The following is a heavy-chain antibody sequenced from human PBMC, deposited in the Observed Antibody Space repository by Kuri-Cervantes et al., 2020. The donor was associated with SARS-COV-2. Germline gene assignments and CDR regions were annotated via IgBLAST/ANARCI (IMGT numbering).Heavy chain of an antibody. Sequence: SETLSLTCTVSGGSISSYYWSWIRQPPGKGLEWMGYIHYSGTTTYSPSLKSRLTISVDTPKNQFSLKVTSVTAAGTAVYYCARGSYDSSGYYFEDYWGQGTLVTVSS. CDR1: GGSISSYY. CDR3: ARGSYDSSGYYFEDY. CDR2: IHYSGTT. V-gene: IGHV4-59*01. D-gene: IGHD3-22*01. J-gene: IGHJ4*02.